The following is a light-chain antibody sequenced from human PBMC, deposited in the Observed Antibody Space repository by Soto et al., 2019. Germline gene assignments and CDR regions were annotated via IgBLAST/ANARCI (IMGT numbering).Light chain of an antibody. CDR3: HQYNKWPSFT. Sequence: EVVMTQSPATLSVSPGERATLSCRASQSVSSYLAWYQQKPGQAPRLLIYGASTRATDIPARFSGSGSGTEFTLTISSLQSEDFAVYYCHQYNKWPSFTFGGGTKVEIK. CDR1: QSVSSY. J-gene: IGKJ4*01. CDR2: GAS. V-gene: IGKV3-15*01.